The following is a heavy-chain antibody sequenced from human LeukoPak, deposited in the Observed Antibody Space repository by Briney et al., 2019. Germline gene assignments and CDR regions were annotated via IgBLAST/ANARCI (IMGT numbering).Heavy chain of an antibody. CDR2: IYPGDSDT. Sequence: GESLKISCKGSGYSFTSYWIGWVRQMPGKGLGWMGIIYPGDSDTRYSPSFQGQVTISADKSISTAYLQWNSLKASDTAMYYCARPLCMGSGYYDCYFDYWGQGTLVTVSS. D-gene: IGHD3-22*01. V-gene: IGHV5-51*01. J-gene: IGHJ4*02. CDR3: ARPLCMGSGYYDCYFDY. CDR1: GYSFTSYW.